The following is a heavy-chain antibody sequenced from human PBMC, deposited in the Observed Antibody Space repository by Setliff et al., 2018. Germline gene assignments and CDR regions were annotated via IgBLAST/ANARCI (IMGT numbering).Heavy chain of an antibody. CDR2: IYYSGTT. CDR3: ARGGDSGSYFLADHDAFDI. V-gene: IGHV4-39*07. CDR1: GGSISRSSYH. Sequence: PSETLSLTCSVSGGSISRSSYHYVWIRQPPGKGLEWIGSIYYSGTTHYNPSLKSRVTISVDTSKNQFSLKLSSVTAADTAVYYCARGGDSGSYFLADHDAFDIWGQGTMVTVSS. J-gene: IGHJ3*02. D-gene: IGHD1-26*01.